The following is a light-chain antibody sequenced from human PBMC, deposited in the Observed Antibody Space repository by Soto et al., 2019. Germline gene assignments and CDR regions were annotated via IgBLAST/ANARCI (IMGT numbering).Light chain of an antibody. CDR1: SGHSSYI. J-gene: IGLJ3*02. Sequence: QSVLTQSSSASASLGSSVTLTCTLSSGHSSYIIAWHQQQPGKAPRYLMKLEGSGSYNKGSGVPDRFSGSSSGADRYLTISNHQFEDEADYYCETWDSNTRVFGGRTKVTVL. CDR2: LEGSGSY. CDR3: ETWDSNTRV. V-gene: IGLV4-60*02.